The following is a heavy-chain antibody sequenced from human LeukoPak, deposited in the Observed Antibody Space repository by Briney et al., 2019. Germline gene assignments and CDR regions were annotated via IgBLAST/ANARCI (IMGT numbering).Heavy chain of an antibody. V-gene: IGHV4-59*01. J-gene: IGHJ5*02. CDR1: GGSISSYY. CDR2: IYYSGST. D-gene: IGHD2-2*01. Sequence: SETLSLTCTVSGGSISSYYWSWIRQPPGKGLEWIGYIYYSGSTNYNPSLKSRVTISVDTSKNQFSLKLSSVTAADTAVYYCARLDCSSTSCYLGAYNWFDPWGQGTPVTVSS. CDR3: ARLDCSSTSCYLGAYNWFDP.